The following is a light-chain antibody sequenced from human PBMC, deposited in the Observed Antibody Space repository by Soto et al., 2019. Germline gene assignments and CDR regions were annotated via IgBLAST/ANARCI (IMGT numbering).Light chain of an antibody. CDR3: QQYNNWPPWT. V-gene: IGKV3-15*01. CDR1: QSVSSN. CDR2: GAS. Sequence: EIVMTQSPATLSVSPGERATLSCRASQSVSSNLAWYQQKPGQAPRLLLYGASTRATGIPVRFSGSGSGTEFTLTISSLQSEDFAVYYCQQYNNWPPWTFGQGTKVEIK. J-gene: IGKJ1*01.